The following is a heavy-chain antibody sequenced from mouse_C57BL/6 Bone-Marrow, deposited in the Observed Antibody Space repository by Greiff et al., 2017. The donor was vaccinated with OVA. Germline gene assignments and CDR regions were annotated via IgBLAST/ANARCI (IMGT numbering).Heavy chain of an antibody. CDR2: IWRGGST. V-gene: IGHV2-5*01. J-gene: IGHJ4*01. CDR3: AVLLYDGYHTYYYAMDY. D-gene: IGHD2-3*01. Sequence: VQLQQSGPGLVQPSQSLSITCTVSGFSLTSYGVHWVRQSPGKGLEWLGVIWRGGSTDYNAAFMSRLSITKDNSKSQVFFKMNSLQADDTAIYYCAVLLYDGYHTYYYAMDYWGQGTSVTVSS. CDR1: GFSLTSYG.